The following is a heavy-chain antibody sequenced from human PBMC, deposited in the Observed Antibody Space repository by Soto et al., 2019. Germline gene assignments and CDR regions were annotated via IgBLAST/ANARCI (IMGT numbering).Heavy chain of an antibody. Sequence: GESLKISCKGSGYSFTSYWISWVRQMPGKGLEWMGRIDPSDSYTNYSPSFQGHVTISADKSISTAYLQWSSLKASDTAMYYCARHPVMITFGGVIGRYYYYGMDVWGQGTTVTVSS. V-gene: IGHV5-10-1*01. CDR1: GYSFTSYW. D-gene: IGHD3-16*02. CDR2: IDPSDSYT. CDR3: ARHPVMITFGGVIGRYYYYGMDV. J-gene: IGHJ6*02.